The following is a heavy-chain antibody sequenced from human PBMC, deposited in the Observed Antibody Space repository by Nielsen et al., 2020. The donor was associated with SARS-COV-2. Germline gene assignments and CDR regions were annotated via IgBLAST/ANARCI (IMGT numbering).Heavy chain of an antibody. D-gene: IGHD3-16*01. CDR1: GFTFSSYW. J-gene: IGHJ4*02. CDR3: AIGDVGGWGFFDF. V-gene: IGHV3-74*01. CDR2: INSDGSST. Sequence: GESLKISCAASGFTFSSYWMHWVRQAPGKGLVWVSRINSDGSSTSYADSVKGRFTISRDNAKNTLYLHMNSLRAEDTAVYYCAIGDVGGWGFFDFWGQGTLVTVSS.